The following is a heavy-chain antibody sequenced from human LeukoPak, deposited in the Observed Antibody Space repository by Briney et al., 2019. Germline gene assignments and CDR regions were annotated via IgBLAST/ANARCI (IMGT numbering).Heavy chain of an antibody. CDR2: VYPGDSDT. V-gene: IGHV5-51*01. CDR1: GYSFASYW. CDR3: ARHYYDTSGYYLLDC. J-gene: IGHJ4*02. Sequence: GESLEISCQGSGYSFASYWIGWVRQMPGKGLEWMGIVYPGDSDTTYSPSFQGQVTISADKSIDTAYLQWSSLKASDTATYYCARHYYDTSGYYLLDCWGQGTLVAVSS. D-gene: IGHD3-22*01.